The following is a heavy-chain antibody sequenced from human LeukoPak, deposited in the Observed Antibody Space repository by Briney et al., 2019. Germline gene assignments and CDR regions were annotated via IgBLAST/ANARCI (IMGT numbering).Heavy chain of an antibody. CDR3: ARDLVLPRPEPFYFDY. CDR2: ISTYNGNT. Sequence: ASVKVSCLASRYTFTSYCIRWLQQAPGQRLEWIGWISTYNGNTNYAQKLQGRVTISTDTSTSTAYMELRSLRSDDTAVYYCARDLVLPRPEPFYFDYWGQGTLVTVSS. CDR1: RYTFTSYC. D-gene: IGHD1-14*01. V-gene: IGHV1-18*01. J-gene: IGHJ4*02.